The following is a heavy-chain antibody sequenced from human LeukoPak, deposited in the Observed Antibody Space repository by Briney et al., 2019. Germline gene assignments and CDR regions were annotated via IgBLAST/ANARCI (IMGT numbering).Heavy chain of an antibody. V-gene: IGHV3-48*01. CDR1: GFTLSSYS. CDR3: ARAGHADSFDY. CDR2: ISTTSRTI. D-gene: IGHD2-21*01. J-gene: IGHJ4*02. Sequence: GGSLRLSXAASGFTLSSYSMNWVRQAPGKGLEWVSYISTTSRTIHYADSVEGRFTISRDNAKNSLYLQMSSLRAEDTAVYYCARAGHADSFDYWGQGALVTVSS.